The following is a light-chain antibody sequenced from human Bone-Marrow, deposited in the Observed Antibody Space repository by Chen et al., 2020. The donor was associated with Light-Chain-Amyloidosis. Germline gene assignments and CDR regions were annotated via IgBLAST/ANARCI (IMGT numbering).Light chain of an antibody. CDR2: DDS. V-gene: IGLV3-21*02. Sequence: SYVLTQPSSVSVAPGQTATIACGGNNIGSTSVHWYQQTPGQASLLVVYDDSDRPSGIPERLSGANSGNTATLTISGVEAGDEADYYCQVWDRSSDRPVFGGGTKLTVL. J-gene: IGLJ3*02. CDR1: NIGSTS. CDR3: QVWDRSSDRPV.